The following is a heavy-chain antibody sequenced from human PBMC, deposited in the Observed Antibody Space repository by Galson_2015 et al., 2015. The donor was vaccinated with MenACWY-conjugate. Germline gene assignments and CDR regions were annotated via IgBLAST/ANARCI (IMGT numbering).Heavy chain of an antibody. CDR2: SYSSGNI. V-gene: IGHV4-39*07. CDR3: SRVRGKNGTDS. J-gene: IGHJ4*02. D-gene: IGHD1-1*01. Sequence: ETLSLTCTVSGDSISSTSYSWGWVRQPPGQGLEWIGTSYSSGNIHYNPSLKSRVTISVDTSENQFSLKLTSVTTADTEVYYCSRVRGKNGTDSWGQGTLVSVSS. CDR1: GDSISSTSYS.